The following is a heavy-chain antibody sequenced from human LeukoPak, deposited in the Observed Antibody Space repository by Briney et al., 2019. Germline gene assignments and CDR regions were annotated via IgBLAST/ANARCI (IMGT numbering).Heavy chain of an antibody. CDR2: IYSSGST. Sequence: PSETLSLTCIVSGSSISNYYWSWIRQPAGKGLEWIGRIYSSGSTNYNPSLKSRVTMSLDTSKNQFSLKLSSVTAADMAVYYCARAAHSGSLAPFDYWGQGTLVTVSS. V-gene: IGHV4-4*07. CDR1: GSSISNYY. CDR3: ARAAHSGSLAPFDY. J-gene: IGHJ4*02. D-gene: IGHD1-26*01.